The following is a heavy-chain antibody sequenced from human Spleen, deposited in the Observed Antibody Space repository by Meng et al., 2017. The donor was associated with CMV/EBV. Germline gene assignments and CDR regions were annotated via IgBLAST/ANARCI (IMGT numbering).Heavy chain of an antibody. V-gene: IGHV1-2*02. Sequence: ASVKVSCKTSGYTFTGYVIHWVRQAPGQGLEWMGWIRPNSGGTSYAQKLQGRVTMTRDTSISTAYMELSRLQSDDTAVYYCARPYYYDSNGYYSIHVFDIWGQGTMVTVSS. D-gene: IGHD3-22*01. CDR2: IRPNSGGT. CDR1: GYTFTGYV. CDR3: ARPYYYDSNGYYSIHVFDI. J-gene: IGHJ3*02.